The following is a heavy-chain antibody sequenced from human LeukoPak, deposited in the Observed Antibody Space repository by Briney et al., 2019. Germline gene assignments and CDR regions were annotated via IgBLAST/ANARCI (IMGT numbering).Heavy chain of an antibody. V-gene: IGHV4-34*01. Sequence: KPSETLSLTCAVYGGSFSGYYWSWIRQPPGKGLEWIGEINHSGSTNYNPSHKSRVTISVDTSKNQFSLKLSSVTAADTAVYYCARGHGQLPFWGQGTLVTVSS. CDR2: INHSGST. CDR1: GGSFSGYY. CDR3: ARGHGQLPF. J-gene: IGHJ4*02. D-gene: IGHD5-18*01.